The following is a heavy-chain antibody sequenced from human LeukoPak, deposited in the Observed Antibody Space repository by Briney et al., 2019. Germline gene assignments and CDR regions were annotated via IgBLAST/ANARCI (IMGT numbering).Heavy chain of an antibody. CDR2: ITSSRIYI. CDR1: GFTFSSYA. CDR3: ARDSGGPEWWSLQPIGRV. D-gene: IGHD2-15*01. J-gene: IGHJ6*04. Sequence: GGSLRLSCAASGFTFSSYAMSWVRQAPGKGLEWVSSITSSRIYIYYADSVKGRFTISRDNAKNSLYLQMNSLRAEDTAVYYCARDSGGPEWWSLQPIGRVWGKGTTVTVSS. V-gene: IGHV3-21*01.